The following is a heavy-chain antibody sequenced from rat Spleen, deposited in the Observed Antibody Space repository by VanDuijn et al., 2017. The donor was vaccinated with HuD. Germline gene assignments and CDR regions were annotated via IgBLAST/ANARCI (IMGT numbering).Heavy chain of an antibody. J-gene: IGHJ2*01. CDR1: GFTFSNYD. CDR3: RGTTGLFDY. Sequence: EVQLVESDGGLVQPGRSQKLSCAASGFTFSNYDMAWVRQAPKKGLEWVAYISYDGGSTYYRDSVKGRFTISRDNAQNTLYLQMNSLRSEDTATYYCRGTTGLFDYWGQGVMVTVSS. D-gene: IGHD1-10*01. CDR2: ISYDGGST. V-gene: IGHV5-20*01.